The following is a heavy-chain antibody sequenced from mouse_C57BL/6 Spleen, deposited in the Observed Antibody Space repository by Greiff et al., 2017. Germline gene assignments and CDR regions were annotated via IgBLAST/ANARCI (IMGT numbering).Heavy chain of an antibody. CDR1: GYTFTDYY. V-gene: IGHV1-26*01. CDR2: INPNNGGT. Sequence: VQLQQSGPELVKPGASVKISCKASGYTFTDYYMNWVKQSHGKSLEWIGDINPNNGGTSYNQKFKGKATLTVDKSSSTAYMELRSLTAEDSAVYYCARDCYGSIWYFDVWGTGTTVTVAS. CDR3: ARDCYGSIWYFDV. J-gene: IGHJ1*03. D-gene: IGHD1-1*01.